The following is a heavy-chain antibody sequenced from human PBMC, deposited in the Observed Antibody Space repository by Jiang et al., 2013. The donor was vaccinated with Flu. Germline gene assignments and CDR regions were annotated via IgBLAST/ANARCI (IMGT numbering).Heavy chain of an antibody. D-gene: IGHD4-23*01. J-gene: IGHJ6*02. CDR2: IIPIFGTA. Sequence: AEVKKPGSSVKVSCKASGGTFSSYAISWVRQAPGQGLEWMEGIIPIFGTANYAQKFQGRVTITADKSTSTAYMELSSLRSEDTAVYYCTTGGNSDYYYGMDVWGQGTTVTVSS. V-gene: IGHV1-69*06. CDR1: GGTFSSYA. CDR3: TTGGNSDYYYGMDV.